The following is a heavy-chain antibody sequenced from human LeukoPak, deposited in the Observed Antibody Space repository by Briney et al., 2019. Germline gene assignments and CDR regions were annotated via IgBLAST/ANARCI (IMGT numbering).Heavy chain of an antibody. V-gene: IGHV5-51*01. Sequence: GESLKISCKGSGYCFTSYWIGWVRQMPGKGLEWMGIIYPGDSDTRYSPSLQGQVTIPADQSISTAYLQWSSLKASDTAMSYCASRIRTTVTRKNAFDIWGQGTMVTVSS. J-gene: IGHJ3*02. D-gene: IGHD4-17*01. CDR1: GYCFTSYW. CDR2: IYPGDSDT. CDR3: ASRIRTTVTRKNAFDI.